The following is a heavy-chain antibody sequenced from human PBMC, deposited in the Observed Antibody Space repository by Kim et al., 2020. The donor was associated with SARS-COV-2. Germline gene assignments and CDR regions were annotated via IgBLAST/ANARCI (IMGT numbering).Heavy chain of an antibody. CDR3: AKEWENSMGGDC. J-gene: IGHJ4*02. CDR1: GFIVSDNY. CDR2: IDSSGKIL. D-gene: IGHD1-26*01. Sequence: GGSLRLSCAASGFIVSDNYMFWIRQAPGKGLEWLSYIDSSGKILYYADSSKARFTISRDRAKNSLYLQMNSLRVEDTAVYYFAKEWENSMGGDCWGQGTLVTVSS. V-gene: IGHV3-11*01.